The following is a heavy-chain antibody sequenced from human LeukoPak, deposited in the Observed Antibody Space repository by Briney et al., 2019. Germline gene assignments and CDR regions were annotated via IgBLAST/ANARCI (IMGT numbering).Heavy chain of an antibody. CDR1: SGSISSHY. CDR2: IYYSGST. V-gene: IGHV4-59*08. CDR3: ARRIVVAADAFDI. D-gene: IGHD6-19*01. Sequence: SETLSLTCTVSSGSISSHYWSWIRQPPGKGLEWLGHIYYSGSTNYKPSLKSRVTISIDTSKNQFSLKLSSVTAADTAVYYCARRIVVAADAFDIWGQGTMVTVSS. J-gene: IGHJ3*02.